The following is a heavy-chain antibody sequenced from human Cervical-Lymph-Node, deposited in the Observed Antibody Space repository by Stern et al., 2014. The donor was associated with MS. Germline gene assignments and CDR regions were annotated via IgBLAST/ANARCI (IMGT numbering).Heavy chain of an antibody. Sequence: EVQLVESGGGLVQPGRSLRLSCAASGFTFDDYAMHWVRQAPGKGLEWVSGINWNSGTIGYADSVKGRFTISRDNAKSSLYLQMNSLRAEDTALYYCARVVAGIAVSGSYFDYWGQGTLVTVSS. V-gene: IGHV3-9*01. CDR3: ARVVAGIAVSGSYFDY. CDR1: GFTFDDYA. CDR2: INWNSGTI. J-gene: IGHJ4*02. D-gene: IGHD6-19*01.